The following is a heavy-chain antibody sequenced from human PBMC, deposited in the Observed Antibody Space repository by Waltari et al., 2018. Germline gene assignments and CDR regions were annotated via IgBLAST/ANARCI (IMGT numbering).Heavy chain of an antibody. CDR2: INHSGST. V-gene: IGHV4-34*01. CDR1: GGSFSGYY. Sequence: QVQLQQWGAGLLKPSETLSLTCAVYGGSFSGYYWSWIRQPPGKGLEWIGEINHSGSTNSNPSLKSRVTISVDTSKNQFSLKLSSVTAADTAVYYCASGYCSSTSCSTPPGYWGQGTLVTVSS. J-gene: IGHJ4*02. CDR3: ASGYCSSTSCSTPPGY. D-gene: IGHD2-2*01.